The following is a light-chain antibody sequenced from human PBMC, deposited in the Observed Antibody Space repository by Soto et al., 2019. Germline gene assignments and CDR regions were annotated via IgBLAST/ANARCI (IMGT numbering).Light chain of an antibody. Sequence: EIVLKQSPATLSLSPGERATLSCRASQSIRSSSLAWYQQKPGQAPRLLIYGGSSRATGIPDRFSGGGSGTDFSLTISRLETEDFSVYYCHQYGSSPLTFGGGTKVDIK. V-gene: IGKV3-20*01. CDR1: QSIRSSS. CDR2: GGS. CDR3: HQYGSSPLT. J-gene: IGKJ4*01.